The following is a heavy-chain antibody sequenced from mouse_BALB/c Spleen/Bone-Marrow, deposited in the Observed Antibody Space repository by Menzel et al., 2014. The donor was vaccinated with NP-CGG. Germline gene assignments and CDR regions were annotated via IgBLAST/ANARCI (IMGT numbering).Heavy chain of an antibody. Sequence: VQLQQSGAELVRPGASVKLSCKAPGYAFTSYWINWVKQRPGQGLEWIGNIYPSDSYTNYNQKFKDKATLTVDKSSSTAYMQLSSPTSEDSAVYYCTRGGPYFDVWGAGTTVTVSS. D-gene: IGHD1-1*02. V-gene: IGHV1-69*02. CDR1: GYAFTSYW. CDR2: IYPSDSYT. CDR3: TRGGPYFDV. J-gene: IGHJ1*01.